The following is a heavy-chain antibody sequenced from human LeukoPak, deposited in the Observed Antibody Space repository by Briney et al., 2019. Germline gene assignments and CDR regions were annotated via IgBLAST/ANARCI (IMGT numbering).Heavy chain of an antibody. Sequence: ASVKVSCKASGYTFTSYGIRWVRQAPGQGLEWMGWISAYNGNTNYAQKLQGRVTMTTDTSTSTAYMELRSLRSDDTAVYYCAREKRSWGPGDYWGQGTLVTVSS. CDR2: ISAYNGNT. CDR3: AREKRSWGPGDY. V-gene: IGHV1-18*01. CDR1: GYTFTSYG. D-gene: IGHD1-26*01. J-gene: IGHJ4*02.